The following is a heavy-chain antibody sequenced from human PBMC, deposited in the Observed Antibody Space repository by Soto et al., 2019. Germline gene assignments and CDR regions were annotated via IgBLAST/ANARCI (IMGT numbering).Heavy chain of an antibody. D-gene: IGHD2-2*01. CDR2: IYYSGST. CDR3: ARHSYCSSTSCYYVFDY. Sequence: SETRSLTCPVSGGSISSSCYYWGWIRQPPGKGLEWIGSIYYSGSTYYNPSLKSRVTISVDTSKNQFSLKLSSVTAADTAVYYCARHSYCSSTSCYYVFDYWGQGTLVTVSS. J-gene: IGHJ4*02. CDR1: GGSISSSCYY. V-gene: IGHV4-39*01.